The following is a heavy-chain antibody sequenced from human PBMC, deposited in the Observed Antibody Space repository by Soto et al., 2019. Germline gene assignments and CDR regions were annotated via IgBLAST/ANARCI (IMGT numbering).Heavy chain of an antibody. Sequence: PSETLSLTCAVSGGSISSSNWWSWVRQPPGKGLEWIGEIYHSGSTNYNPSLKSRVTISVDKSKNQFSLKLSSVTAADTAVYYCARRGSTVTNDNLFDYWGQGALVTVSS. V-gene: IGHV4-4*02. CDR1: GGSISSSNW. J-gene: IGHJ4*02. CDR3: ARRGSTVTNDNLFDY. CDR2: IYHSGST. D-gene: IGHD4-17*01.